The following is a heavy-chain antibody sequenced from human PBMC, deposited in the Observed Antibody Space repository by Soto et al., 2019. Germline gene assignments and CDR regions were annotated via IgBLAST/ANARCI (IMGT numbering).Heavy chain of an antibody. D-gene: IGHD3-10*01. J-gene: IGHJ4*02. CDR2: IYSGGTT. CDR1: GFTVNSNY. Sequence: EVQLVESGGGLIQPGGSLRLSCAASGFTVNSNYMSWVRQGPGKGLEWVSVIYSGGTTYYADSVKGRFTTSRDNSKTTLYLKMNSLRAEDTAVYYCASSQLWSRDYWGQGTLVTVSS. V-gene: IGHV3-53*01. CDR3: ASSQLWSRDY.